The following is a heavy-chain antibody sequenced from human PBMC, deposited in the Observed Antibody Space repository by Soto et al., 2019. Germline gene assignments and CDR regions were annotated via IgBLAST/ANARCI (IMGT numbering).Heavy chain of an antibody. CDR3: AKTSRSVGDY. CDR1: GFTFSSYA. CDR2: ISGSGGST. J-gene: IGHJ4*02. V-gene: IGHV3-23*01. Sequence: EVQLLESGGGLVQPGGSLRLSCAASGFTFSSYAMSWVRQAPGKGLEWVSAISGSGGSTYYADSVKGRFTISGDNSKNTLYLKMNSLRAEDTAVSYCAKTSRSVGDYWGQGTLVTVSS.